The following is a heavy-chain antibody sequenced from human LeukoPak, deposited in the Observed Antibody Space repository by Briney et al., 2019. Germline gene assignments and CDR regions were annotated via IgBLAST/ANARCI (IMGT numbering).Heavy chain of an antibody. CDR3: ASYCSGGSCYDDY. CDR1: GYTFTSYG. V-gene: IGHV1-18*01. Sequence: ASVKVSCKASGYTFTSYGISWVRQAPGQGLEWMGWISAYNGNTNYAQKLQGRVTMTTDTSTSTAYMELSSLRSEDTAVYYCASYCSGGSCYDDYWGQGTLVTVSS. CDR2: ISAYNGNT. D-gene: IGHD2-15*01. J-gene: IGHJ4*02.